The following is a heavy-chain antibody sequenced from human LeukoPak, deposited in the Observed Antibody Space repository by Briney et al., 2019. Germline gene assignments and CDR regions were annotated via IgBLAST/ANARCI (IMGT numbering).Heavy chain of an antibody. D-gene: IGHD3-16*01. CDR2: ISYDGSNK. Sequence: GGSLRLSCAASGFTFSSYAMHWVRQAPGKGLEWVAVISYDGSNKYYTDSVKGRFTISRDNSKNTRYLQMSSLRAEDTAVYYCARDRGGAAFDIWGQGTMVTVSS. CDR1: GFTFSSYA. J-gene: IGHJ3*02. CDR3: ARDRGGAAFDI. V-gene: IGHV3-30-3*01.